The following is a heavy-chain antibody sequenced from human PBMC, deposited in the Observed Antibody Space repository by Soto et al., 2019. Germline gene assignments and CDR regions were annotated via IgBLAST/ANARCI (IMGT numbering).Heavy chain of an antibody. CDR2: ISADNGNT. CDR1: GYTFTSYG. CDR3: ARDPEIFDY. J-gene: IGHJ4*02. V-gene: IGHV1-18*01. Sequence: QVQLVQSGAEVKKPGASVKVSCKASGYTFTSYGISWVRQAPGQGLEWMGWISADNGNTNYAQKLQGRVTITTDTSTSTAYMELRRLKSDDPDVYYCARDPEIFDYWCQGSLVTVSS.